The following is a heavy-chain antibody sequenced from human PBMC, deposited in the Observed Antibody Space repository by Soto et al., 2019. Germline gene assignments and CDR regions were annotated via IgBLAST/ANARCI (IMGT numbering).Heavy chain of an antibody. CDR1: GGTCSSYA. Sequence: ASVKVSCKASGGTCSSYAISWVLQAPGQGLEWMGWISTYNDNTKYAQKLKGRVTMSTDTSTDTVYMELRSLTSDDTAVYYCAREGYCSSGSCALYSHDFFGMDVWGQGTTVTVSS. CDR2: ISTYNDNT. V-gene: IGHV1-18*01. CDR3: AREGYCSSGSCALYSHDFFGMDV. D-gene: IGHD2-15*01. J-gene: IGHJ6*02.